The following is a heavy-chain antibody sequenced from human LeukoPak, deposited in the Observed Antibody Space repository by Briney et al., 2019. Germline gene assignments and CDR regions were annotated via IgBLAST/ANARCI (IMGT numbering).Heavy chain of an antibody. CDR2: MNPNSGNT. J-gene: IGHJ4*02. CDR3: ARYYYDSSGYYY. CDR1: GGTFSSYA. V-gene: IGHV1-8*02. Sequence: GASVKVSCKASGGTFSSYAISWVRQATGQGLEWMGWMNPNSGNTGYAQKFQGRVTMTRNTSISTAYMELSSLRSEDTAVYYCARYYYDSSGYYYWGQGTLVSVSS. D-gene: IGHD3-22*01.